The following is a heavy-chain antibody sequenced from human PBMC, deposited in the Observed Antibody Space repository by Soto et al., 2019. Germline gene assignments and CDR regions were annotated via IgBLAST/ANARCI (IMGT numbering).Heavy chain of an antibody. Sequence: ASVKVSCKASGYTFTSYAISWVRQAPGQGLEWMGWISAYNGNTNYAQKLQGRVTMTTDTSTSTAYMELRSLRSDDTAVYYCARDWGYDSSGYYGYWGQGTLVTV. J-gene: IGHJ4*02. CDR2: ISAYNGNT. V-gene: IGHV1-18*01. CDR1: GYTFTSYA. D-gene: IGHD3-22*01. CDR3: ARDWGYDSSGYYGY.